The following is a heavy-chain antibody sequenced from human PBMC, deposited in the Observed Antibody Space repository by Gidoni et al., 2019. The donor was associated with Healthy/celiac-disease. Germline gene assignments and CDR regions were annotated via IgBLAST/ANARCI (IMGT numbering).Heavy chain of an antibody. CDR1: GFTFSSYA. CDR3: AKRGTISSSWYSSYYYYMDV. Sequence: EVQLLESGGGLVQPGGSLRLSCAASGFTFSSYAMIWVRQAPGKGLEWVSAISGSGGSTYYADSVKGRFTISRDNSKNTLYLQMNSLRAEDTAVYYCAKRGTISSSWYSSYYYYMDVWGKGTTVTVSS. V-gene: IGHV3-23*01. D-gene: IGHD6-13*01. CDR2: ISGSGGST. J-gene: IGHJ6*03.